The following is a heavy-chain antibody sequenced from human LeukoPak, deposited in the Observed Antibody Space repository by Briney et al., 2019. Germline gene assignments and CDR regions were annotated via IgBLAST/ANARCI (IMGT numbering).Heavy chain of an antibody. CDR2: IWYDGSNK. Sequence: PGRSLRLSCAASGFTFSSYGMHWVRQAPGKGLEWVAVIWYDGSNKYYVDSVKGRFTISRDNSKNTLYLQMNSLRAEDTAVYYCARDFYCSSTSCSRSWVSYYYGMDVWGQGTTVTVSS. D-gene: IGHD2-2*01. V-gene: IGHV3-33*01. CDR1: GFTFSSYG. J-gene: IGHJ6*02. CDR3: ARDFYCSSTSCSRSWVSYYYGMDV.